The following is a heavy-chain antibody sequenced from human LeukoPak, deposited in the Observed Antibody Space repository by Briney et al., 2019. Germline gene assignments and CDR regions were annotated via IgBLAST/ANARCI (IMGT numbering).Heavy chain of an antibody. CDR1: GGSISSGDYY. J-gene: IGHJ3*02. CDR3: AGPYGRKDAFDI. CDR2: IYNSGST. D-gene: IGHD3-16*01. V-gene: IGHV4-30-4*01. Sequence: SETLSLTCTVSGGSISSGDYYWSWIRQPPGKGLEWIGYIYNSGSTYYNPSLKSRVTISVDTSKNQFSLKLSSVTAADTAVYYCAGPYGRKDAFDIWGQGTMVTVSS.